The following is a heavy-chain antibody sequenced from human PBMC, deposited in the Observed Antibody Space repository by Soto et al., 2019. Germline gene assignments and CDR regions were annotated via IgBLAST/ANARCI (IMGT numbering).Heavy chain of an antibody. Sequence: GASVKVSCKASVGTFSSYAISWVRQAPGQGLEWMGGIIPIFGTANYAQKFQGRVTITADESTSTAYMELSSLRSEDTAVYYCARDRNSSGWYVSVNWFDPWGQGTLVTVPQ. CDR1: VGTFSSYA. J-gene: IGHJ5*02. V-gene: IGHV1-69*13. CDR3: ARDRNSSGWYVSVNWFDP. D-gene: IGHD6-19*01. CDR2: IIPIFGTA.